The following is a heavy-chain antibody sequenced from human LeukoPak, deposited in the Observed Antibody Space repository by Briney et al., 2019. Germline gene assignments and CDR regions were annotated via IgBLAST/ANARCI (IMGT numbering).Heavy chain of an antibody. D-gene: IGHD1-26*01. J-gene: IGHJ4*02. CDR2: IYYSGST. V-gene: IGHV4-39*07. CDR1: GGSIGSSSYY. Sequence: SETLSLTCTVSGGSIGSSSYYWGWIRQPPGKGLEWIGSIYYSGSTSYNLSLKRRVTMSIDTSKNHFSLRLSSMTAADTATYYCARSPSGSYPDWGQGTLVTVSS. CDR3: ARSPSGSYPD.